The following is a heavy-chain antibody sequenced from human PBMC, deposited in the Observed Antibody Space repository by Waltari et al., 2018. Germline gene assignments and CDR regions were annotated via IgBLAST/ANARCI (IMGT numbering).Heavy chain of an antibody. D-gene: IGHD2-15*01. V-gene: IGHV3-7*01. CDR3: ARXXGRGXXDX. CDR2: IKQDGSEE. Sequence: EVRLVESGGGLVQPRGSLRLSCAASGFTFRSYWMTWVRQPPGKGLEWVASIKQDGSEEYYVDSVKGRFTISRDNAKNSLYLQMNSLXXXDXAVYYCARXXGRGXXDXXGQXTLXTVSS. CDR1: GFTFRSYW. J-gene: IGHJ4*02.